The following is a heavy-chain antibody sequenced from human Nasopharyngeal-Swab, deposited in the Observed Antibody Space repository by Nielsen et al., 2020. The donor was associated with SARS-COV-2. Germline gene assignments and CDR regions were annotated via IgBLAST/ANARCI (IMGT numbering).Heavy chain of an antibody. Sequence: GSLRLSCTVSGGSISSYYWSWIRQPPGKGLEWIGYIYYSGSTNYNPSLKSRVTISVDTSKNQFSLKLSSVTAADTAVYYCASNYGGNPGGAFDIWGQGTMVTVSS. CDR1: GGSISSYY. J-gene: IGHJ3*02. D-gene: IGHD4-23*01. CDR2: IYYSGST. CDR3: ASNYGGNPGGAFDI. V-gene: IGHV4-59*08.